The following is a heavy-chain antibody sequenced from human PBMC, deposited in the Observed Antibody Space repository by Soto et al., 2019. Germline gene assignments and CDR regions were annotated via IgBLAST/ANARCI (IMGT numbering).Heavy chain of an antibody. CDR2: IKSKTDGGTT. V-gene: IGHV3-15*01. J-gene: IGHJ5*02. CDR1: GFTFSNAW. CDR3: TTREYYDFWSGYS. D-gene: IGHD3-3*01. Sequence: GGSLRRSCAASGFTFSNAWMIWVRQAPGKGLEWVGRIKSKTDGGTTDYAAPVKGRFTISRDDSKNTLYLQMNSLKTEDTAVYYCTTREYYDFWSGYSWGQGTLVTVSS.